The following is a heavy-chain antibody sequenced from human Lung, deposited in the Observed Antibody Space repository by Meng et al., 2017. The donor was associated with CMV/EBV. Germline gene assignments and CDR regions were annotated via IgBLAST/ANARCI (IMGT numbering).Heavy chain of an antibody. Sequence: GEXXTISCAASGFSFSSYGMTWVRQAPGKGLEWVSAIGGGGTTTYYADSVKGRFTVSRENSKNTLYLQMDSLRVQDTAVYYCSKIDSGSVAWAQGTLVTVSS. D-gene: IGHD6-6*01. CDR1: GFSFSSYG. V-gene: IGHV3-23*01. J-gene: IGHJ4*02. CDR2: IGGGGTTT. CDR3: SKIDSGSVA.